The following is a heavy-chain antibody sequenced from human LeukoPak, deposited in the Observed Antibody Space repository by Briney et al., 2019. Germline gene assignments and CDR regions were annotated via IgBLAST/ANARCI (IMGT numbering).Heavy chain of an antibody. CDR2: ISGSGGST. CDR3: ARGSYYGSGSYAG. D-gene: IGHD3-10*01. CDR1: GFTFSSYA. V-gene: IGHV3-23*01. J-gene: IGHJ4*02. Sequence: GGSLRLSCAASGFTFSSYAMSWVRQAPGKGLEWVSAISGSGGSTYYADSVKGRFAISRDNSKNTLYLQMNSLRAEDTSVYYCARGSYYGSGSYAGWGQGTLVTVSS.